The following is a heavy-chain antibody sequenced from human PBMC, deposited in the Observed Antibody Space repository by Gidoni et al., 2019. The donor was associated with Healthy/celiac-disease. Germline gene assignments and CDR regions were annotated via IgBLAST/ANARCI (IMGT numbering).Heavy chain of an antibody. CDR2: IYHSGST. CDR1: GYSISSGYY. Sequence: QVQLQESGPGLVKPSETLSLTCTVSGYSISSGYYWGWLRQPPGKGLEWIGSIYHSGSTYYNPSLKSRVTISVDTSKNQFSLKLSSVTAADTAVYYCARDRGYYDSSGYYSYNWFDPWGQGTLVTVSS. CDR3: ARDRGYYDSSGYYSYNWFDP. D-gene: IGHD3-22*01. J-gene: IGHJ5*02. V-gene: IGHV4-38-2*02.